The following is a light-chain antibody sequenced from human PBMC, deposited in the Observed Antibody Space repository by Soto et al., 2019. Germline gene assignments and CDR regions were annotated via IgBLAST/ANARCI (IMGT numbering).Light chain of an antibody. CDR2: GNS. CDR1: SSNVGFNA. V-gene: IGLV1-47*02. J-gene: IGLJ3*02. CDR3: AAWDDSLRGVV. Sequence: QSVLTQPPSASGAPGQTVTLSCVGGSSNVGFNAVNWYQQIPGAAPKLLMHGNSQRPSGVPDRFSGSKSGTSASLAIIGLRTEDEARYYCAAWDDSLRGVVFGGGTKLTVL.